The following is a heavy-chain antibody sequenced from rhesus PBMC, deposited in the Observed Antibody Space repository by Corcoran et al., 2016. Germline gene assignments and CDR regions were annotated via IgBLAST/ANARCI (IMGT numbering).Heavy chain of an antibody. V-gene: IGHV4-173*01. J-gene: IGHJ4*01. Sequence: QLQLQESGPGLVKPSETLSLTCAVSGGSISSNYWSWIRQPPGQGLECIGRISGSGGNTDYNPSHKSRVTISTDTSKNQLSLKLSSVTAADSAVFYCARRRGSWNYFDCWGQGVLVTVSS. CDR1: GGSISSNY. D-gene: IGHD6-25*01. CDR3: ARRRGSWNYFDC. CDR2: ISGSGGNT.